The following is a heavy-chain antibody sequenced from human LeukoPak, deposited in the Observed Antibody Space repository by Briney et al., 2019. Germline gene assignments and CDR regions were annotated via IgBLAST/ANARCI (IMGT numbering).Heavy chain of an antibody. CDR3: ARDSAYDYVWGSYRYPYNWFDP. J-gene: IGHJ5*02. V-gene: IGHV3-30*04. CDR2: ISYDGSNK. D-gene: IGHD3-16*02. Sequence: PGGSLRLSCAASGFTFGSYAMHWVRQAPGKGLEWEAVISYDGSNKYYADSVKGRFTISRDNSKNTLYLQMNNLRAEDTAVYYCARDSAYDYVWGSYRYPYNWFDPWGQGTLVTVSS. CDR1: GFTFGSYA.